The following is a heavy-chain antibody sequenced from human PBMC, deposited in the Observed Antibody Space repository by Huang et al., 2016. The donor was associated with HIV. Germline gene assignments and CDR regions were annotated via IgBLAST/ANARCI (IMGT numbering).Heavy chain of an antibody. D-gene: IGHD2-21*02. V-gene: IGHV7-4-1*02. CDR2: IKTDTGKP. Sequence: QVQLVQSGSELKKPGASVKVSCKASGYTFTNYGVHWVRQAPGQGLEWMGVIKTDTGKPRYAKGLTGRFVFSLDTSVNTAYLQSSSLKAADSAIYYCVRVRRVMDTYCVADCSTLEAFDIWGQGTVVTVSA. CDR1: GYTFTNYG. CDR3: VRVRRVMDTYCVADCSTLEAFDI. J-gene: IGHJ3*02.